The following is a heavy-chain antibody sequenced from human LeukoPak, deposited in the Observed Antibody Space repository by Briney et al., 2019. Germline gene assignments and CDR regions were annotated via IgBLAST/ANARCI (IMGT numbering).Heavy chain of an antibody. CDR3: ARVAPRESGYSYQGFDY. Sequence: ASVKVCCKASGYTFTGYYMHWVRQAPGQGLEWMGWINPNSGGTNYAQKFQGRVTMTRDTSISTAYMELSRLRSDDTAVYYCARVAPRESGYSYQGFDYWGQGTLVTVSS. V-gene: IGHV1-2*02. CDR2: INPNSGGT. J-gene: IGHJ4*02. CDR1: GYTFTGYY. D-gene: IGHD5-18*01.